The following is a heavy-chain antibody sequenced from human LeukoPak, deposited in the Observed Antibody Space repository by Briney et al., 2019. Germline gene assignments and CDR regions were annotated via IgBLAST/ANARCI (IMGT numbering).Heavy chain of an antibody. D-gene: IGHD2-21*02. Sequence: PSVKVSCKASGYTFTSYYMHWVRQAPGQGLEWMGIINPSGGSTSYAQKFQGRVTMTRDTSTSTVYMELSSLRSEDTAVYYCARLPRYAYCGGDCLGAYYMDVWGKGTTVTVSS. CDR1: GYTFTSYY. J-gene: IGHJ6*03. CDR2: INPSGGST. CDR3: ARLPRYAYCGGDCLGAYYMDV. V-gene: IGHV1-46*01.